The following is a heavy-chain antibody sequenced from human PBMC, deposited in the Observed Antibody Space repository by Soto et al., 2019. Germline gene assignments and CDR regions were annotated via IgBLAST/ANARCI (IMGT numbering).Heavy chain of an antibody. Sequence: QVQLQESGPGLVKPSGTLSLTCAASSGSIFTTNWWSWVRQSPGRGLQWIGDIYHSGSPKSNPSLKSRVRISIDKSNDRFFLNLTSVTAADTAVYYCARKPDVAPAKVGGGYVFDVWGQGTMVTVSS. J-gene: IGHJ3*01. CDR1: SGSIFTTNW. D-gene: IGHD3-16*01. V-gene: IGHV4-4*02. CDR3: ARKPDVAPAKVGGGYVFDV. CDR2: IYHSGSP.